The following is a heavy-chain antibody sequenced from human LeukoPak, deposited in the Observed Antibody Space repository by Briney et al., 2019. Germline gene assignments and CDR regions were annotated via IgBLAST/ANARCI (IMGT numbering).Heavy chain of an antibody. Sequence: GGSLRLSCAASGFTVSSNYMSWVRQAPGKGLEWVSVIYSGGSTYYADSVKGRFTISRDNSKSTLYLQMNSLRAEDTAVYYCARGYYGSGSYYNTWGQGTLVTVSS. CDR1: GFTVSSNY. CDR3: ARGYYGSGSYYNT. D-gene: IGHD3-10*01. V-gene: IGHV3-53*01. CDR2: IYSGGST. J-gene: IGHJ4*02.